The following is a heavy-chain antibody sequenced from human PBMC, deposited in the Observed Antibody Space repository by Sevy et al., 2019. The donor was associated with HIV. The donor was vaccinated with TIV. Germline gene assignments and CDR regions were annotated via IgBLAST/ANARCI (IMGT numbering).Heavy chain of an antibody. CDR1: GYTFTGYY. Sequence: ASVKVSCKASGYTFTGYYMHWVRQAPGQGLEWMGWINPNSGGTNYAQKFQGRVTMTRDTSISTAYMELSRLRSDDTAVYYCAREVAYCGGDCLGSYGMDVWGQRTTVTVSS. J-gene: IGHJ6*02. V-gene: IGHV1-2*02. D-gene: IGHD2-21*02. CDR3: AREVAYCGGDCLGSYGMDV. CDR2: INPNSGGT.